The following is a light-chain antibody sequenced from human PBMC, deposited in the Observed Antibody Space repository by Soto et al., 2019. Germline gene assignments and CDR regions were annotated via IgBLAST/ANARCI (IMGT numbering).Light chain of an antibody. Sequence: DIVMTQSPDSLAVSLGERATINCKSSQSVLYSSNNKNYLAWYQQKPGQPPKLLIYCASTRESGVPDRFSGSGSGTDFTLTISSLQAGDVAVYYCQQYYSTPLTFGGGTKVEIK. V-gene: IGKV4-1*01. CDR2: CAS. J-gene: IGKJ4*01. CDR1: QSVLYSSNNKNY. CDR3: QQYYSTPLT.